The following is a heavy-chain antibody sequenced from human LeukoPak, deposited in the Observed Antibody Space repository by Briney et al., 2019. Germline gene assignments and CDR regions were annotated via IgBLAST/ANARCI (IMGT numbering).Heavy chain of an antibody. D-gene: IGHD3-22*01. V-gene: IGHV4-34*01. CDR3: ASGRGSSGYCYDRNYYYYMDV. CDR1: GGSFSGYY. CDR2: INHSGST. J-gene: IGHJ6*03. Sequence: SETLSLTCAVYGGSFSGYYWSWIRQPPGKGLEWIGEINHSGSTNYNPSLKSRVTISVDTSKNQFSLKLSSVTAADTAVYYCASGRGSSGYCYDRNYYYYMDVWGKGTTVTVSS.